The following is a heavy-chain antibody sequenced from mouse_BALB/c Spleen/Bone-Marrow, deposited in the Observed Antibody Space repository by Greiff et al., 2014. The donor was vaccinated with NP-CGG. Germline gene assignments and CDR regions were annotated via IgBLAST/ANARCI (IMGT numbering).Heavy chain of an antibody. CDR1: GYTFTSYY. CDR3: ASAYDYDGNYAMDY. D-gene: IGHD2-4*01. J-gene: IGHJ4*01. V-gene: IGHV1S56*01. Sequence: QVQLQQSGPELVKPGASVRISCKASGYTFTSYYIHWVKQRPGQGLEWIGWIYPGNVNTKYNEKFKGKATLTADKSSSTAYMQVSSRTSEDSAVYFCASAYDYDGNYAMDYWGQGTSVTVSS. CDR2: IYPGNVNT.